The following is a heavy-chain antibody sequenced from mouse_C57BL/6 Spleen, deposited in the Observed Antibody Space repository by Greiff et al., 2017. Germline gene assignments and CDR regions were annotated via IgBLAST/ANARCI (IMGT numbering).Heavy chain of an antibody. J-gene: IGHJ3*01. CDR3: ARREGDDYPFAY. V-gene: IGHV1-62-2*01. CDR1: GYTFTEYS. Sequence: QVQLKESGAELVKPGASVKLSCKASGYTFTEYSIHWVKQRSGQGLEWIGWFYPGSGSIKYNEKFKDKATLTADKSSSTVYMVLSRLTSEDSAVCFCARREGDDYPFAYWGQGTLVTVSA. CDR2: FYPGSGSI. D-gene: IGHD2-4*01.